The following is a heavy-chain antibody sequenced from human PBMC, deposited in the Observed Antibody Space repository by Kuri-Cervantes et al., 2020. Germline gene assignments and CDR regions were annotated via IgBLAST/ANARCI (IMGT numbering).Heavy chain of an antibody. D-gene: IGHD5-18*01. CDR3: ARGYSYEGEYYFES. Sequence: LRLSCTVSGGSISSGDYYWSWIRQPPGKGLEWIGYIYYSGSTYYNPSLKSRVTISVDTSKNQFSLKLSSVTAADTAVYFCARGYSYEGEYYFESWGQGILVTVSS. J-gene: IGHJ4*02. CDR2: IYYSGST. V-gene: IGHV4-30-4*01. CDR1: GGSISSGDYY.